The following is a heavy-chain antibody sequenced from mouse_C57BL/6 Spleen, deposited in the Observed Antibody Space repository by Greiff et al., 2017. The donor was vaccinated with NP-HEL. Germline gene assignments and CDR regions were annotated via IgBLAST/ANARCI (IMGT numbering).Heavy chain of an antibody. D-gene: IGHD1-1*01. Sequence: EVMLVESGGGLVKPGGSLKLSCAASGFTFSDYGMHWVRQAPEKGLEWVAYISSGSSTIYYADPVKGRFTISSDNAKNTLFLQMTSLRSEDTAMYYCARIPITTVVAPDVWGTGTTVTVSS. V-gene: IGHV5-17*01. J-gene: IGHJ1*03. CDR3: ARIPITTVVAPDV. CDR2: ISSGSSTI. CDR1: GFTFSDYG.